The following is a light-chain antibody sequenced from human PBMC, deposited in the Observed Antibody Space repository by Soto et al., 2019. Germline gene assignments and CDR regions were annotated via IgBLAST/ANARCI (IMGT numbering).Light chain of an antibody. CDR2: EVT. CDR1: SSDVGGYDY. CDR3: TSSASSSVI. J-gene: IGLJ2*01. V-gene: IGLV2-14*01. Sequence: QSALTQPASVSGSPGQSITISCTGTSSDVGGYDYVSWYQQHPGKAPKLMISEVTNRPSGVSNRFSGSKSGNTASLTISGLQAEDEADYFCTSSASSSVIFGGGTQLTVL.